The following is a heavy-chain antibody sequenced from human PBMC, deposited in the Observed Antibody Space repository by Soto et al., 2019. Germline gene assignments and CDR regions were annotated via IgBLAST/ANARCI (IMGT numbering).Heavy chain of an antibody. CDR3: AKDQKVEQWLVPFDY. D-gene: IGHD6-19*01. V-gene: IGHV3-30*18. CDR2: ISYDGSNK. CDR1: GFTFSSYG. J-gene: IGHJ4*02. Sequence: GGSLRLSCAASGFTFSSYGMHWVRQAPGKGLEWVAVISYDGSNKYYADSVKGRFTISRDNSKNTLYLQMNSLRAEDTAVYYYAKDQKVEQWLVPFDYWGQGTLVTVSS.